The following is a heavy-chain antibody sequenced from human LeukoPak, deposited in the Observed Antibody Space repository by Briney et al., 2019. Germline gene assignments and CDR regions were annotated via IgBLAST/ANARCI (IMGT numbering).Heavy chain of an antibody. CDR1: GYTFTSYG. D-gene: IGHD3-10*01. J-gene: IGHJ4*02. Sequence: ASVKVSCKASGYTFTSYGISWVRQAPGQGLEWMGWISAYNGNTNYAQKLQGRVTMTTDTSTSTAYMELRSLRSDDTAVYYCAREGITMVRGVISYYFDYWGQGTRVIVSS. CDR3: AREGITMVRGVISYYFDY. CDR2: ISAYNGNT. V-gene: IGHV1-18*01.